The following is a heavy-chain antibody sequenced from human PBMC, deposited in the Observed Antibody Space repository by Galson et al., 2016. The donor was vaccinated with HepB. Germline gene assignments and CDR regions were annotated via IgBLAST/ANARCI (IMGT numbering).Heavy chain of an antibody. CDR3: ARDSSKAAVGRYYYYGMDV. V-gene: IGHV4-59*01. Sequence: SETLSLTCTVSGASISSYYWSWIRQPPGKGLEWIGYIYYGGSTNYNPSLKSRVTISIDTSKNQFSLKLNSVTAADTAVYYCARDSSKAAVGRYYYYGMDVWGQGTTVTVSS. J-gene: IGHJ6*02. CDR1: GASISSYY. CDR2: IYYGGST. D-gene: IGHD6-13*01.